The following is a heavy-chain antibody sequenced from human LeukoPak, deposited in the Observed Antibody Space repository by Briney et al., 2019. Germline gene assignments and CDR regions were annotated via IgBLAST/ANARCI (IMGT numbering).Heavy chain of an antibody. CDR2: ISGSSDTT. Sequence: GGSLRLSCAASGFTFSTYAMSWVRQAPERGLEWVSAISGSSDTTYYADSVKGRFTISRDNSKNTLYLQMNSLRAEDTAVYYCANREGGYTYDPFDYWGQGTLVTVSS. J-gene: IGHJ4*02. CDR3: ANREGGYTYDPFDY. D-gene: IGHD5-18*01. CDR1: GFTFSTYA. V-gene: IGHV3-23*01.